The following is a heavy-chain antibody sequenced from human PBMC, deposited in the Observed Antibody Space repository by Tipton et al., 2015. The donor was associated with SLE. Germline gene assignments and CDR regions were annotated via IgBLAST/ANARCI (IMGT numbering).Heavy chain of an antibody. J-gene: IGHJ3*02. Sequence: TLSLTCTISGGSISNRSYSWGWIRQPPGKGLEWIGTIYYGGSTYYNPSLKSRVTISVDTSKNQFSLKLSSVTATDTAVYYCASHYAFDIWGQGTMVTVSS. V-gene: IGHV4-39*01. CDR2: IYYGGST. CDR1: GGSISNRSYS. CDR3: ASHYAFDI.